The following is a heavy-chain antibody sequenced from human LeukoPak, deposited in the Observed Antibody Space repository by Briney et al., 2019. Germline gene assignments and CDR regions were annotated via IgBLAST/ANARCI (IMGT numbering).Heavy chain of an antibody. V-gene: IGHV3-48*03. J-gene: IGHJ5*02. CDR1: GFTFSSYE. CDR2: ISSSGSTR. Sequence: PGGSLRLSCAASGFTFSSYEMNWVRQAPGKGLEWVSYISSSGSTRYYADSVKGRFTISRDNAKNSLYLQMNSLRAEDTAVYYCAKGSPYYYGSGKENWFDPWGQGTLVTVSS. D-gene: IGHD3-10*01. CDR3: AKGSPYYYGSGKENWFDP.